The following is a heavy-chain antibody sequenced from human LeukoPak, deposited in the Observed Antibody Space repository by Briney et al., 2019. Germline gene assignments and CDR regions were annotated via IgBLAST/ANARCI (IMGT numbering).Heavy chain of an antibody. V-gene: IGHV1-24*01. Sequence: GASVKVSCTVSGSSLSGLSMHWVRHSPPKGLEWLGGFHPEDDEIIYAQNFQGRVTMTEDTSTDTAYMEVRSLRSEDTAVHFCVTGDHSPYYFQYWGQGTLVTVSS. J-gene: IGHJ4*02. CDR3: VTGDHSPYYFQY. D-gene: IGHD1-26*01. CDR2: FHPEDDEI. CDR1: GSSLSGLS.